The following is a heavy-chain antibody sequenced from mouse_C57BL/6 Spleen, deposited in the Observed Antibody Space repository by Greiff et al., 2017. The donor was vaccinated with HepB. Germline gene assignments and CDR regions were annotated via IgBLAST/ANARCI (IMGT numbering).Heavy chain of an antibody. V-gene: IGHV1-18*01. CDR2: INPNNGGT. J-gene: IGHJ4*01. Sequence: EVQLQQSGPELVKPGASVKIPCKASGYTFTDYNMDWVKQSHGKSLEWIGDINPNNGGTIYNQKFKGKATLTVDKSSSTAYMELRSLTSEDTAVYYCARYPPYYSNGDAMDYWGQRTSVTVSS. CDR1: GYTFTDYN. D-gene: IGHD2-5*01. CDR3: ARYPPYYSNGDAMDY.